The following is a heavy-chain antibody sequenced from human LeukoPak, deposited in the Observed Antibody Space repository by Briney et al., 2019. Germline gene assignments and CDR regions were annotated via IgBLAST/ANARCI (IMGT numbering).Heavy chain of an antibody. J-gene: IGHJ4*02. CDR2: INHSGST. CDR1: GGSFSGYY. D-gene: IGHD3-3*01. V-gene: IGHV4-34*01. CDR3: ARGGMYYDFWSGYYIRTLFDY. Sequence: SETLSLTCAVYGGSFSGYYWSWIRQPPGKGLEWIGEINHSGSTNYNPSLKSRVTISVDTSKNQFSLKLSSVTAADTAVYYCARGGMYYDFWSGYYIRTLFDYWGQGTLATVSS.